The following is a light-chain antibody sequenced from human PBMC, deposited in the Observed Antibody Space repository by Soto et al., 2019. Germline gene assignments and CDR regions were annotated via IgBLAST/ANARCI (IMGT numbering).Light chain of an antibody. J-gene: IGKJ5*01. Sequence: DIQMTQSPSSVSASVGARVTITCRASQAISSWLAWYRQKPGKAPKLLIYAASTLQSGVPSRFSGSGSGTDFTLTINNLQPEDFASYFCQQTNSFPITFGQGTRLEIK. V-gene: IGKV1-12*01. CDR3: QQTNSFPIT. CDR2: AAS. CDR1: QAISSW.